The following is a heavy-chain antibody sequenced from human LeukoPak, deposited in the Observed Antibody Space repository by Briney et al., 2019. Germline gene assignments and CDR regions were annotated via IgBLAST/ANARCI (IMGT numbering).Heavy chain of an antibody. CDR3: ASRATVTTDRFWFDP. V-gene: IGHV3-53*01. CDR2: IYSGGST. D-gene: IGHD4-11*01. J-gene: IGHJ5*02. Sequence: QPGGSLRLSCAASGFTVSSNYMSWVRQAPGKGLEWVSVIYSGGSTSYADSVKGRFTISRDNSKNTLYLQMNSLRAEDTAVYYCASRATVTTDRFWFDPWGQGTLVTVSS. CDR1: GFTVSSNY.